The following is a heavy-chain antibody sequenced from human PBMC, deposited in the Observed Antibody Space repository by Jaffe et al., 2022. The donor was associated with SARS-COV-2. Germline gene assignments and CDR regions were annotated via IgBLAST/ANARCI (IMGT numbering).Heavy chain of an antibody. CDR1: GFTFSSYA. J-gene: IGHJ4*02. CDR2: ISYDGSNK. CDR3: ARGLNYDSSGKRGGDYFDY. V-gene: IGHV3-30-3*01. D-gene: IGHD3-22*01. Sequence: QVQLVESGGGVVQPGRSLRLSCAASGFTFSSYAMHWVRQAPGKGLEWVAVISYDGSNKYYADSVKGRFTISRDNSKNTLYLQMNSLRAEDTAVYYCARGLNYDSSGKRGGDYFDYWGQGTLVTVSS.